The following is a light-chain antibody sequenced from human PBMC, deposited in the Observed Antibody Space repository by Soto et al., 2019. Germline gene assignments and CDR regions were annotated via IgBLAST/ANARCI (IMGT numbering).Light chain of an antibody. CDR3: QQHNDYTAFT. V-gene: IGKV1-5*01. CDR1: QTISSS. Sequence: DIQMTQSPSTLSASVGDRVTITCRASQTISSSLAWYQFQPGKAPKLLIFDATTLQTGVPSRFSGSGFGTEFSLTITGRQPDDFAAYYCQQHNDYTAFTFGQGTNLEIK. CDR2: DAT. J-gene: IGKJ2*01.